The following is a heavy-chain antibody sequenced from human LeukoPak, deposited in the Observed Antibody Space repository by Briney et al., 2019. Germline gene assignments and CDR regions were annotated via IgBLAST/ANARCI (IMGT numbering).Heavy chain of an antibody. CDR2: VSWNSGSI. Sequence: GRSLRLSCAASGFTFAVYAMDWVRQAAREGLEWVSGVSWNSGSIGYGDSVKGRFTISRDNAKNSLYLQMNSLRAEDTALYYCAKDMVAAAGTSFDYWGQGTLVTVSS. CDR1: GFTFAVYA. CDR3: AKDMVAAAGTSFDY. J-gene: IGHJ4*02. V-gene: IGHV3-9*01. D-gene: IGHD6-13*01.